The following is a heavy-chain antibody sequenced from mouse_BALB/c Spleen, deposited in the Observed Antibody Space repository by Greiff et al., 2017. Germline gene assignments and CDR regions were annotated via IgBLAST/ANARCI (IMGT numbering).Heavy chain of an antibody. D-gene: IGHD1-2*01. J-gene: IGHJ1*01. CDR2: ISYSGST. CDR3: ARTTATNFDV. Sequence: EVMLVESGPGLVKPSQSLSLTCTVTGYSITSDYAWNWIRQFPGNKLEWMGYISYSGSTSYNPSLKSRISITRDTSKNQFFLQLNSVTTEDTATYYCARTTATNFDVWGAGTTVTVSS. V-gene: IGHV3-2*02. CDR1: GYSITSDYA.